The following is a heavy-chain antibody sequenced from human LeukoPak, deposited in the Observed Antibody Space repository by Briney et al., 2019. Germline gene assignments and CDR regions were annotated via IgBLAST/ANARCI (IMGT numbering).Heavy chain of an antibody. CDR1: GYTFTGYY. Sequence: ASVKVSCKASGYTFTGYYMHWVRQAPGQGLEWMGWINPNSGGTNYAQKFQGRVTMTRDTSISTAYMELSRLRSDDTAVYYCARIKVYSNYAVDYWGQGTLVTVSS. V-gene: IGHV1-2*02. CDR3: ARIKVYSNYAVDY. CDR2: INPNSGGT. D-gene: IGHD4-11*01. J-gene: IGHJ4*02.